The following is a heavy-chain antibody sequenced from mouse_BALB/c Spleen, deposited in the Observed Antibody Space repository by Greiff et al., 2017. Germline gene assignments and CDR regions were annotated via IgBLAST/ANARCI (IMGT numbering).Heavy chain of an antibody. V-gene: IGHV2-9*02. D-gene: IGHD2-3*01. CDR1: GFSLTSYG. Sequence: QVQLQQSGPGLVAPSQSLSITCTVSGFSLTSYGVHWVRQPPGKGLEWLGVIWAGGSTNYNSALMSRLSISKDNSKSQVFLKMNSLQTDDTAMYYCARGHDGHKNYFDYWGQGTTLTVSS. CDR2: IWAGGST. J-gene: IGHJ2*01. CDR3: ARGHDGHKNYFDY.